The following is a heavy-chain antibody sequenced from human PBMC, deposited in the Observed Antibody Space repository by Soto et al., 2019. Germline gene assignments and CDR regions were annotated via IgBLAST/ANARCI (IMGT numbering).Heavy chain of an antibody. CDR1: GYSFTSYW. CDR3: ARSGTVAAGYYYYGMDV. V-gene: IGHV5-51*01. J-gene: IGHJ6*02. CDR2: IYPGDSDT. D-gene: IGHD6-19*01. Sequence: PGESLKISCKGSGYSFTSYWIGWVRQMPGKGLEWMGIIYPGDSDTRYSPPFQGQVTISADKSISTAYLQWSSLKASDTAMYYCARSGTVAAGYYYYGMDVWGQGTTVTVSS.